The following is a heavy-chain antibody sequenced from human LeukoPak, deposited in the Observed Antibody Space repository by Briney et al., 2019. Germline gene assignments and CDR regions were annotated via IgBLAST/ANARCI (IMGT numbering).Heavy chain of an antibody. D-gene: IGHD2-2*01. V-gene: IGHV4-30-4*08. J-gene: IGHJ4*02. CDR3: ARGNRVRYCSSTSCYRPLDY. Sequence: PSQTLSLTCTVSGGSISSGDYYWSCIRQPPGQGLEWIGYICYSGSTYSNPTLKSRVTISVDTSKNQLSLKLSSVPAADTAVYYRARGNRVRYCSSTSCYRPLDYWGQGTLVTVSS. CDR1: GGSISSGDYY. CDR2: ICYSGST.